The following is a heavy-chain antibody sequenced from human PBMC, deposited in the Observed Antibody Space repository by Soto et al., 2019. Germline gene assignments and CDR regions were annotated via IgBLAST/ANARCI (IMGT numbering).Heavy chain of an antibody. V-gene: IGHV6-1*01. CDR1: GDSVSSNSAA. CDR2: TYYRSKWYN. Sequence: PSQTLSLTCAISGDSVSSNSAAWNWIRQSPSRGLEWLGRTYYRSKWYNDYAVSVKSRITINPDTSKNQFSLQLNSVTPEDTAVYYCARDLGHYDSSGYYSDAFDIWGQGTMVTVS. J-gene: IGHJ3*02. CDR3: ARDLGHYDSSGYYSDAFDI. D-gene: IGHD3-22*01.